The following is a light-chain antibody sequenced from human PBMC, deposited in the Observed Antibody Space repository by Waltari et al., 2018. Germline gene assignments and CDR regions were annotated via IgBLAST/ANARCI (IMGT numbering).Light chain of an antibody. V-gene: IGLV3-10*01. CDR2: EDT. CDR3: YSSDSTGLRV. J-gene: IGLJ1*01. Sequence: SYELPQPPSVSVSPGQTARITCAGHDLPRKYAYWFQQKSGQAPRLVIYEDTKRPSGIPERFSGSSSGTVATLTITGAQVDDEADYYCYSSDSTGLRVFGGGTTVVVL. CDR1: DLPRKY.